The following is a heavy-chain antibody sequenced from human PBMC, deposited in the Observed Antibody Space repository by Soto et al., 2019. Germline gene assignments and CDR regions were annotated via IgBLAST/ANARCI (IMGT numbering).Heavy chain of an antibody. Sequence: GGSLRLSCAASGFTFSSYAMHWVRQAPGKGLEWVAVISYDGSNKYYADSVKGRFTISRDNSKNTLYLQMNSLRAEDTAVYYCARNLVVVPAALDYWGQGTLVTVSS. CDR2: ISYDGSNK. J-gene: IGHJ4*02. D-gene: IGHD2-2*01. V-gene: IGHV3-30-3*01. CDR1: GFTFSSYA. CDR3: ARNLVVVPAALDY.